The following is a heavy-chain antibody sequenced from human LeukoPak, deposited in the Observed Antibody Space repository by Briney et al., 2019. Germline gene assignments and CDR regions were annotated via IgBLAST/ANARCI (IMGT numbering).Heavy chain of an antibody. D-gene: IGHD3-10*01. CDR1: GGSISSRSYY. CDR2: ISDSGST. CDR3: ARVPIIRGVIED. V-gene: IGHV4-39*07. Sequence: SETLSLTCTVSGGSISSRSYYWGWIRQPPGKGLEWIGKISDSGSTYYSPSLRSRVTVSADTSKNQFSLKLTSVTAADTAVFYCARVPIIRGVIEDWGQGTLVSASS. J-gene: IGHJ4*02.